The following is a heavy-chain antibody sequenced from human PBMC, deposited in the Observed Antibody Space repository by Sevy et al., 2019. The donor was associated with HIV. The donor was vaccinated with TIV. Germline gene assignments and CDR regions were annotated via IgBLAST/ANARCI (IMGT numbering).Heavy chain of an antibody. V-gene: IGHV3-30*04. CDR3: ARPRFLEWLSSAAFDI. D-gene: IGHD3-3*01. CDR1: EFVFSSYA. CDR2: IAYDGSNK. J-gene: IGHJ3*02. Sequence: GGSLRLSCTASEFVFSSYAMHWVRQAPGKGLEWVAFIAYDGSNKNYADSVKGRFTLSRDNSKNTLYLQMNSLGAEDTAVYYCARPRFLEWLSSAAFDIWGQGTMVTVSS.